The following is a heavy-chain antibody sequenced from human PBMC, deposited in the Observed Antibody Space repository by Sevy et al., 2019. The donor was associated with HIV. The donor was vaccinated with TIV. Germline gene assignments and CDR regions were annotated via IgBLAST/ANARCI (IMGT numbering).Heavy chain of an antibody. CDR2: ISSSGSGT. J-gene: IGHJ6*02. Sequence: GGSLRLSCSASGFTFSGSAVHWVRQAPGKGLEYVSVISSSGSGTYYAESVKGRFTISRDNSKNTLYLQMRSLRTEDTAVYYCVKDSIFYDSSSGYRPFYHYGMDVWGQGTSVTVSS. CDR3: VKDSIFYDSSSGYRPFYHYGMDV. V-gene: IGHV3-64D*09. CDR1: GFTFSGSA. D-gene: IGHD3-3*01.